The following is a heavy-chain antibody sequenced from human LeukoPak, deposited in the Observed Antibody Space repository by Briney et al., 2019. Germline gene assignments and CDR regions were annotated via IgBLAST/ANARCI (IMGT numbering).Heavy chain of an antibody. V-gene: IGHV3-66*02. J-gene: IGHJ6*03. CDR1: GFTVSSNY. D-gene: IGHD6-13*01. CDR2: IYSGGST. Sequence: PGGSLRLSCAASGFTVSSNYMSWVRQAPGKGLEWVSVIYSGGSTYYADSVKGRFTISRDNSKNTLYLQMNSLRAEDTAVYYCARSPESGSSWYEDYYYYMDVWGKGTTVTDSS. CDR3: ARSPESGSSWYEDYYYYMDV.